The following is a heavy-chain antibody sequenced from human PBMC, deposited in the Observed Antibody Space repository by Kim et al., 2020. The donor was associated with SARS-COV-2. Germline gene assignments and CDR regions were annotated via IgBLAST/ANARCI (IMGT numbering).Heavy chain of an antibody. Sequence: SETLSLTCAVYGGSFSGYYWSWIRQPPGKGLEWIGEINHSGSTNYNPSLKSRVTISVDTSKNQFSLKLSSVTTADTAVYYCARGLGFGEFPPPLDWGQGTLVTVSS. J-gene: IGHJ4*02. CDR2: INHSGST. CDR3: ARGLGFGEFPPPLD. D-gene: IGHD3-10*01. V-gene: IGHV4-34*01. CDR1: GGSFSGYY.